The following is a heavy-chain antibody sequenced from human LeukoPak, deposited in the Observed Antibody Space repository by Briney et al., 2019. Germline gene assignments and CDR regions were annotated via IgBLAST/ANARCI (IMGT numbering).Heavy chain of an antibody. D-gene: IGHD3-22*01. Sequence: GGSLRLSCAASGFIFSTYWMSWVRQAAGKGLEWVANIKQDGSEKYYVDSVKGRFTISRDNAKDSLSLQMSSLRAEDTAVYYCARGNFYDRSGYQTAFDRWGQGTLVTVSS. V-gene: IGHV3-7*01. CDR2: IKQDGSEK. J-gene: IGHJ4*02. CDR1: GFIFSTYW. CDR3: ARGNFYDRSGYQTAFDR.